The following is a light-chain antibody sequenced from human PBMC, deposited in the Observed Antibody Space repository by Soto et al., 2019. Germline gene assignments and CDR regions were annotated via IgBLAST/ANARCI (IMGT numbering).Light chain of an antibody. J-gene: IGLJ1*01. V-gene: IGLV2-14*01. Sequence: QSVLTQPASVSGSPGQSITISCTGTSSDVGGYNYVSWYQQHPGKAPKLMIWDVYNRPSGVSHRFSGSKSGNTASLTIFGIQAEDEADYYCSSYTTRSSYVFGTGPKLTV. CDR1: SSDVGGYNY. CDR3: SSYTTRSSYV. CDR2: DVY.